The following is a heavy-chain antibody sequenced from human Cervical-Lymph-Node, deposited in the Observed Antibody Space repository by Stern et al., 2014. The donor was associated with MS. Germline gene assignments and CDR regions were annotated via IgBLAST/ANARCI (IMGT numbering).Heavy chain of an antibody. V-gene: IGHV1-18*01. J-gene: IGHJ4*02. Sequence: QVQLVQSGAEVQKPGASVKLSCKSSGYTFTNYGISWVRQAPGQGLEWMGWISTYTGDTNYAQKLQGRVTMTTDTSTSTAYMELRSLRSDDTAVYYCARTPRIVGGSYLDYWGQGTLVTVSS. CDR2: ISTYTGDT. CDR3: ARTPRIVGGSYLDY. D-gene: IGHD1-26*01. CDR1: GYTFTNYG.